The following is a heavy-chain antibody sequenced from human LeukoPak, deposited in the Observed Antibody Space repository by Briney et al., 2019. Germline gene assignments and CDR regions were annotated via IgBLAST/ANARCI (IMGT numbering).Heavy chain of an antibody. D-gene: IGHD3-3*01. V-gene: IGHV4-39*01. Sequence: SETLSLTRTVSGDSISNSSHYWGWIRQPPGKGLEWIGSIYDSGSTYYNPSLKSRVTISVDTSKNQFSLKLSSVTAADTAVYYCARLFGSVVTNWFDPWGQGSLVTVSS. J-gene: IGHJ5*02. CDR3: ARLFGSVVTNWFDP. CDR2: IYDSGST. CDR1: GDSISNSSHY.